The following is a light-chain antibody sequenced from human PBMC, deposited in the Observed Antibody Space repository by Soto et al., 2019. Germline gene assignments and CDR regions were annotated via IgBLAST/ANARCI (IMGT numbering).Light chain of an antibody. V-gene: IGKV2-24*01. Sequence: DIVMTQTPLSSPVTLGQPASISCRSSQSLVHSDGNTYLNWLQQRPAQPPRLLIDKISNRCAGVADRFSGSWAGTDFTTRISMVEAEYVGVYYCIQATQFPYTFGQGTRLEIK. CDR3: IQATQFPYT. J-gene: IGKJ2*01. CDR1: QSLVHSDGNTY. CDR2: KIS.